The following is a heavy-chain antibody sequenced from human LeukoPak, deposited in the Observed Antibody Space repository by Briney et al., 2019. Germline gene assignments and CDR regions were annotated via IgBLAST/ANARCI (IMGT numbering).Heavy chain of an antibody. CDR2: IYSGGST. CDR3: APFPMEFDY. J-gene: IGHJ4*02. V-gene: IGHV3-53*01. D-gene: IGHD3-3*01. Sequence: GGSLRLSCAASGCXVSNSYISWVRQAPGKGLEWVSVIYSGGSTYYADSLKGRFTISRDNSKNTLYLQMNSLRAEDTAVYYCAPFPMEFDYWGQGTLVTVSS. CDR1: GCXVSNSY.